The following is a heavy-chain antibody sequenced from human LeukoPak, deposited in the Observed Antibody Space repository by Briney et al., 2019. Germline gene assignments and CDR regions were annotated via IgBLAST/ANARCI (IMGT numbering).Heavy chain of an antibody. CDR3: ARSYYGGNDY. D-gene: IGHD4-23*01. Sequence: SETLSLTCTVSGYSISSGYYWGWIRQPPGKGLEWIGSIYHSGSTYYNPSLKSRVTISVDTSKNQFSLKLSSVTAADTAVYYCARSYYGGNDYWGQGTLVTVSS. J-gene: IGHJ4*02. V-gene: IGHV4-38-2*02. CDR1: GYSISSGYY. CDR2: IYHSGST.